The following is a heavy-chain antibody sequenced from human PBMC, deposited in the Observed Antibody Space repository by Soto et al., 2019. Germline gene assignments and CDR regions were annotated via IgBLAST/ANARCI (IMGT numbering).Heavy chain of an antibody. CDR3: AREGQAPYYYYGMDV. Sequence: QVQVVQSGDEVKKPGASVKVSCKASGYTFTNYGFSWVRQAPGQGLEWMGWISGYNGNTKYAEKFQGRVTMTTDTSTSTANMELRSLRSDDTAVDYCAREGQAPYYYYGMDVWGQGTPVTVSS. V-gene: IGHV1-18*01. J-gene: IGHJ6*02. CDR2: ISGYNGNT. CDR1: GYTFTNYG.